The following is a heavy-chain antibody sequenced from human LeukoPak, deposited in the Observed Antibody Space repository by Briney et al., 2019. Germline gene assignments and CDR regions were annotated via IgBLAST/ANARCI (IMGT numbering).Heavy chain of an antibody. CDR3: ARGKRDTAMVNENYFDY. CDR1: GGSFSGYY. V-gene: IGHV4-34*01. Sequence: PSETLSLTCAVYGGSFSGYYWSWIRQPPGKGLEWIGEINHSGSTNYNPSLKSRITISVDTSKNPFSLKLIPVTAADTAVYYCARGKRDTAMVNENYFDYWGQGTLVTVSS. J-gene: IGHJ4*02. CDR2: INHSGST. D-gene: IGHD5-18*01.